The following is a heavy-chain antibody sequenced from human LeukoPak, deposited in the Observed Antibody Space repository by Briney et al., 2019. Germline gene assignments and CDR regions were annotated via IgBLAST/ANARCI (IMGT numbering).Heavy chain of an antibody. Sequence: ASVKLSCKASGYNFASFDINWVRQAPGQGLEWMGWISTYNGNTNYAQTVQGRVTMTTDTSTSTAYMELRSLRSDDTAIYFCAISYNYPTSEYAGNDAFDIWGQGTLVTVS. J-gene: IGHJ3*02. D-gene: IGHD3-22*01. CDR1: GYNFASFD. CDR3: AISYNYPTSEYAGNDAFDI. CDR2: ISTYNGNT. V-gene: IGHV1-18*01.